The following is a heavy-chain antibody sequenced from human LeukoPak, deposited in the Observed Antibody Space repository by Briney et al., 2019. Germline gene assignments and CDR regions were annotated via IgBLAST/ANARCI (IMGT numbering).Heavy chain of an antibody. CDR1: GFSFGDNA. J-gene: IGHJ1*01. D-gene: IGHD3-16*01. Sequence: GGSLRLSCAASGFSFGDNAMYWVRQAPGKGLEWVSLISGDGATTCYADSVKGRFNISRDNSKRSLYLQMNSLRSEDSALYYCAKDNQRGGFQHWGQGTLVTVSS. V-gene: IGHV3-43*02. CDR3: AKDNQRGGFQH. CDR2: ISGDGATT.